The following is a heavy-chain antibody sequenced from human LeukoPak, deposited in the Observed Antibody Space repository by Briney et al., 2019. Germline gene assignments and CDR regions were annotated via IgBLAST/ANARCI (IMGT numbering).Heavy chain of an antibody. CDR3: ARSFVRTEVYYGMDV. Sequence: GGSLRLSCAASGFTFGSYGMHWVRQAPGKGLEWVAVIWYDGSNKYYADSVKGRFTISRDNSKNTLYLQMNSLRAEDTAVYYCARSFVRTEVYYGMDVWGQGTTVTVSS. D-gene: IGHD2-8*01. J-gene: IGHJ6*02. CDR2: IWYDGSNK. V-gene: IGHV3-33*01. CDR1: GFTFGSYG.